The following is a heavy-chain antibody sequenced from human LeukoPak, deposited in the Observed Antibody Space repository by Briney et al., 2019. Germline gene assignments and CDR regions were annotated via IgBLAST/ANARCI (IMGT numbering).Heavy chain of an antibody. CDR2: IYYSGST. D-gene: IGHD1-26*01. V-gene: IGHV4-59*01. CDR1: GGCIRSYY. CDR3: ARVVGAYPPEYFDL. Sequence: SETLSLTCTVSGGCIRSYYWSWIRQPPGKGLEWSGDIYYSGSTNYNPSRKGRVTISGDESRDEFSLKLSSVTAADPAVYYCARVVGAYPPEYFDLWGRGTLVTVSS. J-gene: IGHJ2*01.